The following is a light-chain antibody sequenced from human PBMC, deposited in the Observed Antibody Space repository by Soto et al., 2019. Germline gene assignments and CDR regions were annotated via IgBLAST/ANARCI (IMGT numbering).Light chain of an antibody. Sequence: DIVMTQSPDSLAVSLGERATINCKSSQSVSSNNKNYLTWYQLKPGQPPKLLIYWASTRESGVPDRLTGSGSGTDFSLTSSSLQAEDVAVYYCQQYYSPPVTFGGGTKVEIK. J-gene: IGKJ4*01. V-gene: IGKV4-1*01. CDR3: QQYYSPPVT. CDR1: QSVSSNNKNY. CDR2: WAS.